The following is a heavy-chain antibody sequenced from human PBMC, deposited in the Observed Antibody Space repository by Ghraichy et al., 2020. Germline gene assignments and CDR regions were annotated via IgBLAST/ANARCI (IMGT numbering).Heavy chain of an antibody. V-gene: IGHV3-7*03. CDR2: IKFDGSEK. CDR3: ARQYYDDGSGYRPIDY. Sequence: GESLRLSCAASGFIFRTYWMTWVRRAPGEGLEWVANIKFDGSEKFYVDSVKGRFTISRDNAKSLLYLYMNSLRADDTAVYYCARQYYDDGSGYRPIDYWGQGVLVTVSS. D-gene: IGHD3-22*01. J-gene: IGHJ4*02. CDR1: GFIFRTYW.